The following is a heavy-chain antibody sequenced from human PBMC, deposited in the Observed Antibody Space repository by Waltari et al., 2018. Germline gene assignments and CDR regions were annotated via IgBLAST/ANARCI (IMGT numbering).Heavy chain of an antibody. CDR1: GYSISSGYY. CDR2: IYHSGST. D-gene: IGHD3-16*01. Sequence: QVQLQESGPGLVKPSETLSLTCAVSGYSISSGYYWGWIRQPPGKGLEWIGSIYHSGSTYYNPSLKSRATISVDTSKNQFSLKLSSVTAADTAVYYCARQGTRLGGNWFDPWGQGTLVTVSS. J-gene: IGHJ5*02. V-gene: IGHV4-38-2*01. CDR3: ARQGTRLGGNWFDP.